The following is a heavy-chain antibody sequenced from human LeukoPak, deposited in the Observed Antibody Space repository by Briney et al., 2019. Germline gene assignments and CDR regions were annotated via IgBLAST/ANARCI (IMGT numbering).Heavy chain of an antibody. CDR1: GGSISGYY. CDR3: ARDWGYSSGLDNY. J-gene: IGHJ4*02. CDR2: INHSGST. V-gene: IGHV4-34*01. Sequence: SETLSLTCAVYGGSISGYYWSWIRQPPGKGLEWIGEINHSGSTNYNPSLKSRVTISVDRSKNQFSLKLSSVTAADTAVYYCARDWGYSSGLDNYWGQGTLVTVSS. D-gene: IGHD6-19*01.